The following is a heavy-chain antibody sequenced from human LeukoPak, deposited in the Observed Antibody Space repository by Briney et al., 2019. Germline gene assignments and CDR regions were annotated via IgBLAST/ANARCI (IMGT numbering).Heavy chain of an antibody. CDR2: IYYSGSS. CDR1: GGSISSGSYY. D-gene: IGHD5-24*01. V-gene: IGHV4-39*01. Sequence: SETLSLTCAVSGGSISSGSYYWGWIRQPPGKGLEWIGSIYYSGSSYYNPSLKSRVTISVDTSKNQFSLKLSSVTAADTAVYYCARRAHNSVYFDYWGQGTLVTVSS. CDR3: ARRAHNSVYFDY. J-gene: IGHJ4*02.